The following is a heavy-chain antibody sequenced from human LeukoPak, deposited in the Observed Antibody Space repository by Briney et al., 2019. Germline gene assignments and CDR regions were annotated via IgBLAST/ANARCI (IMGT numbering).Heavy chain of an antibody. CDR1: GFTFSNFA. D-gene: IGHD6-6*01. CDR2: ISPTSVTT. J-gene: IGHJ4*02. Sequence: GGSLRLSCTASGFTFSNFAMSWVRQAPGKGLYWVSAISPTSVTTFYADSVKGRFTISRDNSKKTVYLQMNSLSAEDTAVYYCANLVRSSSRDYWGQGTLVTVSS. CDR3: ANLVRSSSRDY. V-gene: IGHV3-23*01.